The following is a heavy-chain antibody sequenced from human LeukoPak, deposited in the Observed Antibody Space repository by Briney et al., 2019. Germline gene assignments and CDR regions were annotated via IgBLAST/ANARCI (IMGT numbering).Heavy chain of an antibody. Sequence: GGSLRLSCAASGFTFSSYAVHWVRQAPGKGLEWVAVISYDGSNKYYADSVKGRFTISRDNSKNTLYLQMNSLRAEDTAVYYCAKDLGSGRRVDYWGQGTLVTVSS. CDR2: ISYDGSNK. CDR1: GFTFSSYA. J-gene: IGHJ4*02. V-gene: IGHV3-30-3*01. D-gene: IGHD3-10*01. CDR3: AKDLGSGRRVDY.